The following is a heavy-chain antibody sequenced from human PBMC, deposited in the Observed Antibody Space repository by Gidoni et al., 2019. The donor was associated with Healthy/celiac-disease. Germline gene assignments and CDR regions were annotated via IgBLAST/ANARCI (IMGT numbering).Heavy chain of an antibody. CDR1: GGSISSSSYY. Sequence: QLQPQESGPLLVKPSETPSLTCTVSGGSISSSSYYWGWISQPPGKGLEWVGSIYYMGSTYYNPSLKSRVTISVDTSKNQFSLKLSSVTAADTAVYYCARRGKQRFFDYWGQGTLVTVSS. V-gene: IGHV4-39*01. J-gene: IGHJ4*02. CDR2: IYYMGST. CDR3: ARRGKQRFFDY. D-gene: IGHD6-25*01.